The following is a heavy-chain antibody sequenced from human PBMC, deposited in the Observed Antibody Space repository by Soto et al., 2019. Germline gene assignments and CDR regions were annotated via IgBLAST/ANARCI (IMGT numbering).Heavy chain of an antibody. Sequence: SETLSLTCTVSGGSISSYYWSWIRQPPGKGLEWIGYIYYSGSTNYNPSLKSRVTISVDTSKNQFSLKLSSVTAADTAVYYCARQAGGYCSSTSCQIDPWGQGTLVTVSS. CDR2: IYYSGST. D-gene: IGHD2-2*01. CDR3: ARQAGGYCSSTSCQIDP. J-gene: IGHJ5*02. CDR1: GGSISSYY. V-gene: IGHV4-59*08.